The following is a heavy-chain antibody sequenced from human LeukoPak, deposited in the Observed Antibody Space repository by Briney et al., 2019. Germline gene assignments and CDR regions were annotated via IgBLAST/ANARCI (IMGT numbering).Heavy chain of an antibody. Sequence: GGSLRLSCAASGFTFSSYWMHWVRQAPGKGLEWVSAIYSGGITFYADSVKGRFTISRDTSKNTLYLQMHSLRVEDTALYYCARGDYLFYWGQGTLVTVSS. D-gene: IGHD4-17*01. V-gene: IGHV3-66*01. J-gene: IGHJ4*02. CDR2: IYSGGIT. CDR1: GFTFSSYW. CDR3: ARGDYLFY.